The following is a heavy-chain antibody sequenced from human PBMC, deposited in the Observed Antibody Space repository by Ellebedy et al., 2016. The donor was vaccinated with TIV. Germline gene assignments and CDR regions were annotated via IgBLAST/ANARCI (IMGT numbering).Heavy chain of an antibody. CDR2: ISYDGSNK. Sequence: GGSLRLSXAASGFTFSSYGMHWVRQAPGKGLEWVAVISYDGSNKYYADSVKGRFTISRDNSKNTLYLQMNSLRAEDTAVYYCAKENGEGATPFDYWGQGTLVTVSS. D-gene: IGHD1-26*01. CDR1: GFTFSSYG. CDR3: AKENGEGATPFDY. V-gene: IGHV3-30*18. J-gene: IGHJ4*02.